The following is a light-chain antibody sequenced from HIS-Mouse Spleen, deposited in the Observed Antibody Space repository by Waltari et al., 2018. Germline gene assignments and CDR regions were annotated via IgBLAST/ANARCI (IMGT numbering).Light chain of an antibody. J-gene: IGLJ2*01. Sequence: SYELTQPPPVSVSPGQTARNTCSGDALPKKYAFWYQQKAGQAPVLVIYEDSKRPSGIPGRFSGSSSGTMATLTISGAQVEDEADYYCYSTDSSGNHRVFGGGTKLTVL. CDR1: ALPKKY. V-gene: IGLV3-10*01. CDR2: EDS. CDR3: YSTDSSGNHRV.